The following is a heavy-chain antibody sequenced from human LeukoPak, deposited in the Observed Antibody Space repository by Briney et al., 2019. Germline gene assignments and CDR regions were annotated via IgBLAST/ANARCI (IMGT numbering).Heavy chain of an antibody. V-gene: IGHV3-23*01. Sequence: PGGSLRLSCAASGFTFSSYGMHWVRQAPGKGLEWVSAISGSGGSTYYADSVKGRFTISRDNSKNTLYLQMNSLRAEDTAVYYCAKAGGYSYGSWFDPWGQGTLVTVSS. CDR3: AKAGGYSYGSWFDP. D-gene: IGHD5-18*01. J-gene: IGHJ5*02. CDR2: ISGSGGST. CDR1: GFTFSSYG.